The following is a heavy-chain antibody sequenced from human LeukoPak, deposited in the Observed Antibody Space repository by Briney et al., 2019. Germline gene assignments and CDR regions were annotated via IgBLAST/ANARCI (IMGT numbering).Heavy chain of an antibody. CDR1: GGSFSGYY. D-gene: IGHD3-10*01. J-gene: IGHJ4*02. CDR2: INPSGST. V-gene: IGHV4-34*01. Sequence: SETLSLTCAVYGGSFSGYYWNWIRQPPGKGLEWIGEINPSGSTNYNLSLKSRVAISVDTSKNQFSLKLSSVTAADTAVYYCARGPRGSGSYYKYWSQGSLVTVSS. CDR3: ARGPRGSGSYYKY.